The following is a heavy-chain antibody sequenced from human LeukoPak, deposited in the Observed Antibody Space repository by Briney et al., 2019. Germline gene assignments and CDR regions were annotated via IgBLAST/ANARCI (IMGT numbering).Heavy chain of an antibody. CDR2: INHSGST. CDR1: GGSFSGYY. J-gene: IGHJ4*02. CDR3: ARASIRYYDY. D-gene: IGHD2-21*01. V-gene: IGHV4-34*01. Sequence: PSETLSLTCAVYGGSFSGYYRSWIRQPPGKGLEWIGEINHSGSTNYNPSLKSRVTISVDTSKNQFSLKLSSVTAADTAVYYCARASIRYYDYWGQGTLVTVSS.